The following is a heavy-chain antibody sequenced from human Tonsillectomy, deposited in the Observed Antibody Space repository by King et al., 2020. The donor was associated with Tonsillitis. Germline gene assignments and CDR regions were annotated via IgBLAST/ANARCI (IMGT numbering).Heavy chain of an antibody. J-gene: IGHJ4*02. CDR1: GFTFSSYG. CDR2: ISGSGAGT. D-gene: IGHD3-9*01. V-gene: IGHV3-23*04. Sequence: VQLVESGGGLVQPGGSLRLSCGASGFTFSSYGMSWVRQAPGKGLEWVSGISGSGAGTYYTDSVKGRFTVSRDNSKNTMYLQMNSLSPEDTAVYYCAKLTAYQIPVDYWGQGILVTVSS. CDR3: AKLTAYQIPVDY.